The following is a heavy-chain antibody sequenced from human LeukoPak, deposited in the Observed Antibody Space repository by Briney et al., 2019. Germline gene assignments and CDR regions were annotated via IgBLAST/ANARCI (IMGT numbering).Heavy chain of an antibody. CDR3: ARLRWPRGGRSSFDY. Sequence: GESLKISCKGSGYSFTSHWIGWVHQMPGKVVEWMGIVNPDDSDTIYSPSFQGQVTISADESITTAYLQWSSLKASDTAMYYCARLRWPRGGRSSFDYWGQGALVTVSS. V-gene: IGHV5-51*07. CDR2: VNPDDSDT. CDR1: GYSFTSHW. J-gene: IGHJ4*02. D-gene: IGHD3-10*01.